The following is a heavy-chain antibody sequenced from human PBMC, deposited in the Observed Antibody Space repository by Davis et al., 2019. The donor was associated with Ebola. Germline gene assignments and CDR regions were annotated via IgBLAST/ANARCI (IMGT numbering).Heavy chain of an antibody. CDR2: TYSSSKWYT. D-gene: IGHD3-16*01. J-gene: IGHJ4*02. CDR3: ARVSWGLSKAFDN. Sequence: HSQTPSLTCAISGDSVSSKSAAWNWIRQSPSRGLEWLGRTYSSSKWYTDYATSVNSRITINPDTSKNQFSLHLNSVTPEDTAVYYCARVSWGLSKAFDNWGQGTLVTVSS. V-gene: IGHV6-1*01. CDR1: GDSVSSKSAA.